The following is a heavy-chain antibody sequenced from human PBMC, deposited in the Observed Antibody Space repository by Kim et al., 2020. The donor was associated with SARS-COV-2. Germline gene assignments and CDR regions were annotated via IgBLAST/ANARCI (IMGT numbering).Heavy chain of an antibody. CDR3: AKGVVFIPAALKYYYYALDV. D-gene: IGHD2-2*01. J-gene: IGHJ6*02. CDR1: GGSFRNYG. Sequence: SVKVSCTASGGSFRNYGISWVRQAPGRGLEWMGGIIPVSAIVNYAQRFRGRVAITADAAASTVYMELSSLRSDDTAVYFCAKGVVFIPAALKYYYYALDVGGQGTTVVVSS. CDR2: IIPVSAIV. V-gene: IGHV1-69*13.